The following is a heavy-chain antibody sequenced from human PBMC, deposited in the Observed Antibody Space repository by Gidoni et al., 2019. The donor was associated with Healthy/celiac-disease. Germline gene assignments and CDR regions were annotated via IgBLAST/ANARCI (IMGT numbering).Heavy chain of an antibody. Sequence: RTGSSYWGWIRQPPVKGLEWIGSIDYSGSTYYNPSLKGRFTISVDTSKNQFSLKLSPVTAADTAVYYCARHDIAVAGLSWFDYWVQGTLGTFSS. V-gene: IGHV4-39*01. J-gene: IGHJ4*02. CDR2: IDYSGST. CDR3: ARHDIAVAGLSWFDY. D-gene: IGHD6-19*01. CDR1: RTGSSY.